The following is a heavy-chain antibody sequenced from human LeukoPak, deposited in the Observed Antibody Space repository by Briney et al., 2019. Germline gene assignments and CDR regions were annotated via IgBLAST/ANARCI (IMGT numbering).Heavy chain of an antibody. CDR3: ARVVGPIVVVVAATPEGFDP. CDR2: INHSGTA. V-gene: IGHV4-34*01. J-gene: IGHJ5*02. Sequence: SETLSLTCAVYGGSFSGYFWSWIRQPPGKGLEWIGEINHSGTANYNPSLEGRVTISVDTSKNQFSLKLSSVTAADTAVYYCARVVGPIVVVVAATPEGFDPWGQGTLVTVSS. CDR1: GGSFSGYF. D-gene: IGHD2-15*01.